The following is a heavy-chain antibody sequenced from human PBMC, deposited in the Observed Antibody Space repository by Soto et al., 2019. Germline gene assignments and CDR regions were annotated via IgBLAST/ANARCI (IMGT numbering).Heavy chain of an antibody. Sequence: ASVKVSCKASGYTFTSYDMNWVRQATGQGLEWMGWMNPNSGNTGYAQKFQGRVTMTRNTSISTAYMELSSLRSEDTAVYYCARESSSWYSREFDYWGQGTLVTVSS. D-gene: IGHD6-13*01. CDR3: ARESSSWYSREFDY. V-gene: IGHV1-8*01. CDR1: GYTFTSYD. J-gene: IGHJ4*02. CDR2: MNPNSGNT.